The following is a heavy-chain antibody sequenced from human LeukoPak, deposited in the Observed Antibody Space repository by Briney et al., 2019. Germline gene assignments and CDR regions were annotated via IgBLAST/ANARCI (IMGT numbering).Heavy chain of an antibody. D-gene: IGHD1-26*01. V-gene: IGHV4-59*01. CDR1: GGSISSYY. J-gene: IGHJ4*02. CDR2: IYYSGST. CDR3: ARVRSGSYYFDY. Sequence: SETLSLTCTVSGGSISSYYWSWIRQPPGKGLEWIGYIYYSGSTNYNPSLTSRVTISVDTSKNQFSLKLSSVTAADTAVYYCARVRSGSYYFDYWGQGTLVTVSS.